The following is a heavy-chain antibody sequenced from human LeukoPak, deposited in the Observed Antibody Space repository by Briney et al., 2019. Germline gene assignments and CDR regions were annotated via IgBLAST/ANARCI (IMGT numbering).Heavy chain of an antibody. J-gene: IGHJ4*02. V-gene: IGHV3-33*01. CDR3: ASGKYYYDSSGPFDY. D-gene: IGHD3-22*01. Sequence: GGSLRLSCAASGFTFSSYGMHWVRQAPGKGLEWVAVIWYDGSNKYYADSVEGRFTISRDNSKNTLYLQMNSLRAEDTAVYYCASGKYYYDSSGPFDYWGQGTLVTVSS. CDR1: GFTFSSYG. CDR2: IWYDGSNK.